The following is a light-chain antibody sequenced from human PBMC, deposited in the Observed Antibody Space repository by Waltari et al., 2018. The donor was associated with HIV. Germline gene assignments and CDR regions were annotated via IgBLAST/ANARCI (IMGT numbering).Light chain of an antibody. CDR3: QVWDRSYKEAV. J-gene: IGLJ2*01. CDR2: EDV. CDR1: NIGRNS. V-gene: IGLV3-21*02. Sequence: SYVLTQAPSVSVAPGQTATISFGNIGRNSLQGYRQKAGRAPLLVVAEDVVRPSGVPARFSGARSGERATLTIGGVEAGDEADYYCQVWDRSYKEAVFGGGT.